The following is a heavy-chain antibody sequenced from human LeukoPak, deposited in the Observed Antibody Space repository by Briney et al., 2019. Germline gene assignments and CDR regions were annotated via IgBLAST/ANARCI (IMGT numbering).Heavy chain of an antibody. V-gene: IGHV4-39*07. Sequence: KTSETLSLTCTVSGGSISSSSYYWGWIRQPPGKGLEWIGSIYYSGSTYYNPSLKSRVTISVDTSKNQFSLKLSSVTAADTAVYHCARGSSSGWFLGDVWGKGTTVTVSS. CDR1: GGSISSSSYY. CDR3: ARGSSSGWFLGDV. CDR2: IYYSGST. D-gene: IGHD6-13*01. J-gene: IGHJ6*04.